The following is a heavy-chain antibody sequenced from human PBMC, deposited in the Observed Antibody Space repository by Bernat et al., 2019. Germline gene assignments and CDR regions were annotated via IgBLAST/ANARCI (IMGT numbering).Heavy chain of an antibody. D-gene: IGHD6-19*01. CDR1: GFTFSSYG. Sequence: QVQLVESGGGVVQPGRSLRLSCSASGFTFSSYGMHWVRQAPGKGLAWVAVISYDGSNTYYADTVKGRFTISRDNSKNTLYLQMNSLRAEDTAVYYCAKDGSGWVNGFDPWGQGTLVTVSS. CDR2: ISYDGSNT. J-gene: IGHJ5*02. CDR3: AKDGSGWVNGFDP. V-gene: IGHV3-30*18.